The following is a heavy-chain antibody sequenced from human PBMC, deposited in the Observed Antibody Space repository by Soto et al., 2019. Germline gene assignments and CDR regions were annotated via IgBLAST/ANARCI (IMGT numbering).Heavy chain of an antibody. V-gene: IGHV5-51*01. CDR3: ARHLPIRISMVRGSLIYGMDV. CDR1: GYSLTSYW. CDR2: IYPGDSDT. J-gene: IGHJ6*02. D-gene: IGHD3-10*01. Sequence: RGESLKISRKGSGYSLTSYWTGWVRQMPGKGLEWRGIIYPGDSDTRYSPSFQAQVTLPAAKSISTAYLQWSSLKASGTGMYYCARHLPIRISMVRGSLIYGMDVWGHGATVTVS.